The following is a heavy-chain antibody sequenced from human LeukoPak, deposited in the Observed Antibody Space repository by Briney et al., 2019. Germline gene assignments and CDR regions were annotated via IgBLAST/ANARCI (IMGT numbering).Heavy chain of an antibody. Sequence: ASVKVSCKASGYTFSNYGIHWVRQAPGQGLEWMGWSSTNSDNANYAQKFQGRVTMTTDTSTSTAYMELSSLRSEDTAVYYCARDAGEMATSTFDYWGQGTLVTVSS. CDR3: ARDAGEMATSTFDY. V-gene: IGHV1-18*01. D-gene: IGHD5-24*01. CDR2: SSTNSDNA. J-gene: IGHJ4*02. CDR1: GYTFSNYG.